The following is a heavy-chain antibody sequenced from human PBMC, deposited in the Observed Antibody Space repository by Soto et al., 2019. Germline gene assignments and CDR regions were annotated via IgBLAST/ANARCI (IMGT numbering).Heavy chain of an antibody. J-gene: IGHJ3*02. CDR1: GYSFTNYR. Sequence: LGESLKISCKGSGYSFTNYRINWVRQMPGKGLDWMGRIDPSDSYTNYSPSFQGHVTISADKSTTTAYLQWSSLKASDTAMYYCVRRGQWRPAFDIWGQGTMVTVSS. D-gene: IGHD6-19*01. CDR2: IDPSDSYT. CDR3: VRRGQWRPAFDI. V-gene: IGHV5-10-1*01.